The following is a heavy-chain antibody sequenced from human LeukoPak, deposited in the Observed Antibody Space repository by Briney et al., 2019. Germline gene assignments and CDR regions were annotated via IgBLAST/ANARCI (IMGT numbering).Heavy chain of an antibody. D-gene: IGHD6-6*01. V-gene: IGHV4-4*08. J-gene: IGHJ4*02. Sequence: SETLSLTCTVSGGSISSYYWSRIRQPPGKGLEWIGYIYTSGSTNYNPSLKSRVTISVDTSKNQFSLKLSSATGADTAVYYCARLLTAARSYYFDYWGQGTLVTVSS. CDR2: IYTSGST. CDR1: GGSISSYY. CDR3: ARLLTAARSYYFDY.